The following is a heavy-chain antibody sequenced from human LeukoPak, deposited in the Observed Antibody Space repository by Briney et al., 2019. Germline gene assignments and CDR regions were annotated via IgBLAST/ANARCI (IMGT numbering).Heavy chain of an antibody. CDR3: ASRGRGSYYSDFDY. Sequence: ASVKVSCKGSGYTFTGYYMHWVRQAPGQGLEWMGRINPNSGGTNYAQKFQGRVTMTRDTSISTAYMELSRLRSDDTAVYYCASRGRGSYYSDFDYWGRGTLVTVSS. D-gene: IGHD1-26*01. J-gene: IGHJ4*02. CDR2: INPNSGGT. V-gene: IGHV1-2*06. CDR1: GYTFTGYY.